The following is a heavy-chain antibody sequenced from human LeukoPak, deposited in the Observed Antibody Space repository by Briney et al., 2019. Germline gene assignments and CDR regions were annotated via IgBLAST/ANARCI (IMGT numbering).Heavy chain of an antibody. CDR2: ISTYNSNI. CDR3: TRGRLPADAFDV. V-gene: IGHV1-18*01. D-gene: IGHD2-2*01. J-gene: IGHJ3*01. Sequence: ASVKVSCKASGYTFTTFGFTWVRQAPGQGLEWLGWISTYNSNINYAQNLQDRLTLTTGTSTSTAYMELSSLRFDDTAMYYCTRGRLPADAFDVWGQGTLVTVSS. CDR1: GYTFTTFG.